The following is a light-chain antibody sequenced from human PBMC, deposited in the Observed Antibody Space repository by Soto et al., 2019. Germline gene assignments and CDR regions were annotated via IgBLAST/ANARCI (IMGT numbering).Light chain of an antibody. J-gene: IGLJ2*01. V-gene: IGLV2-14*01. CDR3: SSYTSSSTLGV. CDR1: SSDVGGYNY. CDR2: DVS. Sequence: QSALTQPASVSGSPGQSITISCTGTSSDVGGYNYVSWYQQQPGKAPKLMIYDVSNRPSGVSNRFSGSKSGNTASLTISGLQAEDEAAYYCSSYTSSSTLGVFGGGTKLTVL.